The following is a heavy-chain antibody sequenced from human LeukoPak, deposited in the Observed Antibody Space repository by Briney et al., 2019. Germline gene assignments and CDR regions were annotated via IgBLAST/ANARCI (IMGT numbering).Heavy chain of an antibody. D-gene: IGHD3-22*01. Sequence: GGSLRLSCAASGFTFSSYAMHWVRQAPGKGLEWVAVISYDGSNKYYADSVKGRFTISRDNSKNTLYLQMNSLRAEDTAVYYCARDQHSSGYSLYYYYYGMDVWGQGTTVTVSS. CDR3: ARDQHSSGYSLYYYYYGMDV. V-gene: IGHV3-30*04. CDR1: GFTFSSYA. CDR2: ISYDGSNK. J-gene: IGHJ6*02.